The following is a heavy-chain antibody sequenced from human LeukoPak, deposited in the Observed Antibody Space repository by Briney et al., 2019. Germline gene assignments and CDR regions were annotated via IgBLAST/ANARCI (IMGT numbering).Heavy chain of an antibody. CDR3: VKDRPTWPIDY. Sequence: GGSLRLSCAASGFTFSSYSMSWVRQAPWKGLEWVSAISSSGGNTYYADSVKGRFTISRDNSKNTLYLQMNSLRVEDTAIYYCVKDRPTWPIDYWGLGTQVTVSS. V-gene: IGHV3-23*01. J-gene: IGHJ4*02. D-gene: IGHD5-12*01. CDR2: ISSSGGNT. CDR1: GFTFSSYS.